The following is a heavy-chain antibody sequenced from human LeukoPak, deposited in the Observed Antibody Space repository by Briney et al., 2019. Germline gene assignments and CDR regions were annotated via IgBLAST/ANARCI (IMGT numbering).Heavy chain of an antibody. J-gene: IGHJ4*02. Sequence: ASVKVSCKASGYTFTTYYMHWVRQAPGQGLEWMGIINPSGDNTNYAQNLQGRITMTTDTTTRTAYMELRSLKSDDTAEYYCSVRSGNSYPTFCTFWGQGTLVSVSS. D-gene: IGHD3-10*01. CDR3: SVRSGNSYPTFCTF. V-gene: IGHV1-46*01. CDR1: GYTFTTYY. CDR2: INPSGDNT.